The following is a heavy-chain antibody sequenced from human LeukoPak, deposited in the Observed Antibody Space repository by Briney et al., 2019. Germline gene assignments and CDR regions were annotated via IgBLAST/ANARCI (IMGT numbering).Heavy chain of an antibody. V-gene: IGHV3-15*07. CDR3: AQGSGFYYDY. CDR2: IKRETDGGTT. J-gene: IGHJ4*02. D-gene: IGHD3-22*01. Sequence: PGGSLRLSCAASGFTFTSYSMNWVRQAPGKGLEWVGLIKRETDGGTTDFAAPVKGRFTISRDDSKNTLYLQMNRLTSEDTAVYYCAQGSGFYYDYWGQGTLVTVSS. CDR1: GFTFTSYS.